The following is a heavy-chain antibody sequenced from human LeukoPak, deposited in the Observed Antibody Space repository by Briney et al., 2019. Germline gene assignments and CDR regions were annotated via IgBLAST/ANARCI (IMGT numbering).Heavy chain of an antibody. D-gene: IGHD2-15*01. Sequence: ASVNVSCKASGYTFTKYGIAWVRQAPGQGLEWMGWISAYNGNTYYAQNLQGRVTLTTDTSTSTVYMELRSLRPDDAAVYYCAREGGYCNGIDCYRLPYFDSWGQGTPVTVSS. CDR1: GYTFTKYG. CDR2: ISAYNGNT. J-gene: IGHJ4*02. CDR3: AREGGYCNGIDCYRLPYFDS. V-gene: IGHV1-18*01.